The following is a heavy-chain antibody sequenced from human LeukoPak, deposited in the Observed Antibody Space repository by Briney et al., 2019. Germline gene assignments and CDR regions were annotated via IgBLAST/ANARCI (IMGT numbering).Heavy chain of an antibody. CDR2: ISRGGNSI. V-gene: IGHV3-11*01. CDR3: ARDQYLDC. J-gene: IGHJ4*02. CDR1: GFTFSDYY. Sequence: GGSLRLSCAASGFTFSDYYMSWIRQAPGKGLEWVSSISRGGNSIYYADSVRGRFTICRDNAKNSLYLQMNSLRAEDTAVYYCARDQYLDCRGQGTLVTVSS.